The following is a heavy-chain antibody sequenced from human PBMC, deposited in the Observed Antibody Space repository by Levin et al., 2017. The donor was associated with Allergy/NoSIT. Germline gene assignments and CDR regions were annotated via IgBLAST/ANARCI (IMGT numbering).Heavy chain of an antibody. J-gene: IGHJ3*02. Sequence: GESLKISCKGSGYSFTSYWISWVRQMPGKGLEWMGRIDPSDSYTNYSPSFQGHVTISADKSISTAYLQWSSLKASDTAMYYCATLWFGELSGRGAFDIWGQGTMVTVSS. D-gene: IGHD3-10*01. CDR2: IDPSDSYT. V-gene: IGHV5-10-1*01. CDR1: GYSFTSYW. CDR3: ATLWFGELSGRGAFDI.